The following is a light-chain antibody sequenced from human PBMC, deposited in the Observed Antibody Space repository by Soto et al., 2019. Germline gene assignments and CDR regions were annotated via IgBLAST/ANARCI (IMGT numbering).Light chain of an antibody. CDR1: NSDVGTYNY. CDR2: EVT. Sequence: QSVLTQPASVSGSPGQSITISCTGTNSDVGTYNYVSWYQQHPGKAPKLMIYEVTHRPSGVSNRFSGSKSGNTASLTISGLQTEDEADYYCSSFTITSALVVFGGGTKLTVL. V-gene: IGLV2-14*01. CDR3: SSFTITSALVV. J-gene: IGLJ2*01.